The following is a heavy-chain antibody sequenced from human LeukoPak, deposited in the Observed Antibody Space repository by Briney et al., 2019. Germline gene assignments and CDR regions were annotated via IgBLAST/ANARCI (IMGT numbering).Heavy chain of an antibody. Sequence: ASVKVSCKASGFTFTGYYMNWVRQAPGQGLEWMGWINPNSGGTNYAQKFQGRVTMTRDTSISTAYMELSRLRSDDTAVYYCARDRGSNSGSRDWGQGTLVTVSS. J-gene: IGHJ4*02. V-gene: IGHV1-2*02. CDR1: GFTFTGYY. CDR3: ARDRGSNSGSRD. D-gene: IGHD1-26*01. CDR2: INPNSGGT.